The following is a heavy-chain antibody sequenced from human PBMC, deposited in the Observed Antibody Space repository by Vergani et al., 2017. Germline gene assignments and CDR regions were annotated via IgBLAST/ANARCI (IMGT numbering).Heavy chain of an antibody. CDR3: AKGAITMIVVVIAGDAFDI. CDR2: IKSKTDGGTT. CDR1: GFTFSNAW. V-gene: IGHV3-15*01. J-gene: IGHJ3*02. Sequence: EVQLVESGGGLVKPGGSLRLSCAASGFTFSNAWMSWVRQAPGKGLEWVGRIKSKTDGGTTDYAAPVKGRFTISRDNSTNTLYLQMNSLRAEDTAVYYCAKGAITMIVVVIAGDAFDIWGQGTMVTVSS. D-gene: IGHD3-22*01.